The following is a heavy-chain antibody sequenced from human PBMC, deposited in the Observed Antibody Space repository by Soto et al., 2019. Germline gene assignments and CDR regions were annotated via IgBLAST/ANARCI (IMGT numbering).Heavy chain of an antibody. CDR2: ISYDGSNK. D-gene: IGHD5-18*01. J-gene: IGHJ4*02. V-gene: IGHV3-30-3*01. CDR3: ARWTVQYDSYGYF. Sequence: ESGGGVVQPGRSLRLSCAASGFTFSTYPMHWVRQAPGKGLEWVALISYDGSNKYYADSVKGRFTISRDNSKNTLFLQVNSLRAEDTAVYFCARWTVQYDSYGYFWGQGTLVTVSS. CDR1: GFTFSTYP.